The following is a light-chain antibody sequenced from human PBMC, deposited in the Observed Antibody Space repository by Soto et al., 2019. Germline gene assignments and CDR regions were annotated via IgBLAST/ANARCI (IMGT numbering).Light chain of an antibody. Sequence: DIQMTQSPSTLSASVGDRVTITCRASQSISSWLAWYQQKPGKAPKPLIYDASSLESGVPSRFSGSGSGTEFPLTISSLQPDDFATYYCQQYNSYSWTFGQGTKV. CDR3: QQYNSYSWT. CDR2: DAS. CDR1: QSISSW. V-gene: IGKV1-5*01. J-gene: IGKJ1*01.